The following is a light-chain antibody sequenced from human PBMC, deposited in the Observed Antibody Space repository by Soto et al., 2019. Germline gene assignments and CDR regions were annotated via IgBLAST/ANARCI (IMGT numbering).Light chain of an antibody. CDR3: SSYTTINTVVL. CDR2: DVT. J-gene: IGLJ2*01. V-gene: IGLV2-14*03. Sequence: QSALTQPASVSGSPGQSITISCTGTTNDIGAYNYVSWYQHHPGKAPKLLIYDVTDRPSGFSDRFSGSKSGNTASLTISGLQAEDEADYFCSSYTTINTVVLFGGGTKLTVL. CDR1: TNDIGAYNY.